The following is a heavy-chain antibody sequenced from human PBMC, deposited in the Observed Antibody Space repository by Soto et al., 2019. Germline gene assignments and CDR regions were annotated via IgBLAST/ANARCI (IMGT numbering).Heavy chain of an antibody. J-gene: IGHJ6*02. Sequence: EVQLLESGGGLVQPGGSLRLSCAASGFTFSIYAMSWVRQAPGKGLEWVSGISGSGDSTYYVESVKGRFTISRDNSKNTVFLQMNSLTAEDTAVYYCAKVLGPAADFAMDVWGQGTTVTVSS. CDR2: ISGSGDST. CDR3: AKVLGPAADFAMDV. CDR1: GFTFSIYA. D-gene: IGHD2-2*01. V-gene: IGHV3-23*01.